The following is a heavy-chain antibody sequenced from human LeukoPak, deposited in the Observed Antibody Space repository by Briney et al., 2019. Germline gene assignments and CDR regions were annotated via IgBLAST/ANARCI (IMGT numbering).Heavy chain of an antibody. CDR3: ARPSRGSVDY. CDR2: ISNTGGST. V-gene: IGHV3-23*01. CDR1: GFTFSTYA. D-gene: IGHD6-25*01. J-gene: IGHJ4*02. Sequence: GGSLRLSCAASGFTFSTYAMSWVRQAPGKGLEWVSSISNTGGSTHYADSVKGRFTISGNNSKDTLYLQMNSLRAEDTAVYYCARPSRGSVDYWGQGTLVTVSS.